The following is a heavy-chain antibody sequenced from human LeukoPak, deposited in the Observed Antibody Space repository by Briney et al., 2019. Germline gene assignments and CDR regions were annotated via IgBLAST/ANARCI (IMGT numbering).Heavy chain of an antibody. J-gene: IGHJ6*02. V-gene: IGHV3-33*01. D-gene: IGHD5-12*01. CDR1: GFSFSQYG. CDR2: IWYDGSNK. CDR3: ARAGVKVATIGPYYYYGMDV. Sequence: GRSLRLSCAASGFSFSQYGMHWVRQAPGKGLEWVAVIWYDGSNKNYADSVKGRFTISRDNSKNTLYLQMNSLRAEDTAVYYCARAGVKVATIGPYYYYGMDVWGQGTTVTVSS.